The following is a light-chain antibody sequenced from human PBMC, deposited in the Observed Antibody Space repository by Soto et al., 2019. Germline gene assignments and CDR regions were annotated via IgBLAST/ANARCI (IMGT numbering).Light chain of an antibody. CDR2: GAS. CDR1: LDVNSY. V-gene: IGKV3-11*01. Sequence: EIVMTQSPATLSVSPLERATLSCRSSLDVNSYLAWYQQKPGQAPSLLIYGASTRASGIPARFSGSGSGTEFTLTISSLEPEDFAVYYCQQRSNWPPITFGQGTRLEIK. CDR3: QQRSNWPPIT. J-gene: IGKJ5*01.